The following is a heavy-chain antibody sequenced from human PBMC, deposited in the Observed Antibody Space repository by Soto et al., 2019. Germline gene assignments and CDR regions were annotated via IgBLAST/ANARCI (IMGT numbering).Heavy chain of an antibody. CDR1: AFXLSAYD. V-gene: IGHV3-13*05. D-gene: IGHD2-15*01. J-gene: IGHJ6*02. CDR2: LGAAYDP. Sequence: PXGXLRLSCATSAFXLSAYDLHWVRQPTGKGLELVPALGAAYDPYYLGSVKGRFTIYRENAQNSLYLHMNNLRAGDQAVYHCARDYSGRLPRRADYYYAMDVWGQGTTVTVSS. CDR3: ARDYSGRLPRRADYYYAMDV.